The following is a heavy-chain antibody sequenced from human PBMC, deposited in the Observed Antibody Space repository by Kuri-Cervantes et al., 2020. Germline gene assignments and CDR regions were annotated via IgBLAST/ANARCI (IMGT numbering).Heavy chain of an antibody. CDR3: ARFGSN. CDR1: GFTFSSYA. V-gene: IGHV3-30-3*02. Sequence: LSLTCAASGFTFSSYAMHWVRQAPGKGLEWVAVISYDGSNKYYADSVKGRFTISRDNAKNTLYLQMNSLRAEDTAVYYCARFGSNWGQGTLVTVSS. CDR2: ISYDGSNK. D-gene: IGHD3-10*01. J-gene: IGHJ4*02.